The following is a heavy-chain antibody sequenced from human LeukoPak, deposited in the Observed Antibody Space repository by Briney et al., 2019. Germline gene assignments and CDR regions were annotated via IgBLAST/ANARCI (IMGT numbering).Heavy chain of an antibody. Sequence: SSETLSLTCTVSGGSISSYYWSWIRQPPGKGLEWIGYIYYSGSTNYNPSLKSRVTISVDTSKNQFSLKLSSVTAADTAVYYCARAYERYYYYYMDVWGKGTTVTISS. D-gene: IGHD3-3*01. CDR1: GGSISSYY. CDR2: IYYSGST. J-gene: IGHJ6*03. V-gene: IGHV4-59*01. CDR3: ARAYERYYYYYMDV.